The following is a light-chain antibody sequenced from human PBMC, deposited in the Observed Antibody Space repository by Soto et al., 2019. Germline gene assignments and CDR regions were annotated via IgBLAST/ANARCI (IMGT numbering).Light chain of an antibody. CDR1: SSDVGGYNH. CDR3: CSYTSLSTVV. J-gene: IGLJ2*01. CDR2: AVS. Sequence: QSVLTQPASVSGSPGQSITISCTGTSSDVGGYNHVSWYQHSPGKAPKFILFAVSDRPSGVSHRFSGSKSGNTASLTISGLQADDEADYYCCSYTSLSTVVFGGGTKVTVL. V-gene: IGLV2-14*01.